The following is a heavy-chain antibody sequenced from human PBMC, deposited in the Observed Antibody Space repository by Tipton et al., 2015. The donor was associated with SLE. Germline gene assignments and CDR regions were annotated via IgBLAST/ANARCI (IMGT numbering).Heavy chain of an antibody. D-gene: IGHD6-13*01. J-gene: IGHJ4*02. CDR3: ARDLILQQLDS. Sequence: SLRLSCAASGSTFSTYAMHWVRQAPGKGLEWVALISYDGSNKYYADSVKGRFTISRDNSKNTVCLQMNSLRGEDTAVYYCARDLILQQLDSWGQGTLVTVSS. V-gene: IGHV3-30*04. CDR1: GSTFSTYA. CDR2: ISYDGSNK.